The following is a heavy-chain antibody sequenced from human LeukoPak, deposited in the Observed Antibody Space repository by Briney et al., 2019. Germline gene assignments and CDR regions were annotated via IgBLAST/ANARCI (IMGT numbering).Heavy chain of an antibody. Sequence: GGSLRLSCAASGFTFSSHAMSWVRQAPGKGLEWVSAISGSGGSTYYADSVKGRFTISGDNSKNTLYLQMNSLRAEDTAVYYCAKDHYYDSSGYYYGYWGQGTLVTVSS. V-gene: IGHV3-23*01. D-gene: IGHD3-22*01. CDR1: GFTFSSHA. CDR2: ISGSGGST. J-gene: IGHJ4*02. CDR3: AKDHYYDSSGYYYGY.